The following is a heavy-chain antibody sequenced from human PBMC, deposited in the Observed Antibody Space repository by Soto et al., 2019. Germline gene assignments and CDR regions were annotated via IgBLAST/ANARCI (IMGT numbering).Heavy chain of an antibody. V-gene: IGHV1-2*02. J-gene: IGHJ4*02. CDR1: GYTFTGYY. CDR2: INANNGDT. Sequence: ASVKVSCKASGYTFTGYYMHWVRQAPGQRLEWMEWINANNGDTNYAQKFQGRVTMTRDTSTSTAYMELSSLRSEDTAVYYCGRAPPPYDSSGYSPPFLDYGGQGTLVPVSS. D-gene: IGHD3-22*01. CDR3: GRAPPPYDSSGYSPPFLDY.